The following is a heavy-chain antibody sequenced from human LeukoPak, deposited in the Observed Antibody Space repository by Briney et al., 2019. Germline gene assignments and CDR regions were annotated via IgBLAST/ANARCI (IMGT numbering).Heavy chain of an antibody. D-gene: IGHD3-22*01. Sequence: PGGSLRLSCAASGFTFSSYGMHWVRQAPGKGLEWVAVIWYGGSNKYYADSVKGRFTISRDNSKNTLYLQMNSLRAEDTAVYYCAKDRVSTMIVVVISYYFDYWGQGTLVTVSS. CDR3: AKDRVSTMIVVVISYYFDY. V-gene: IGHV3-33*06. J-gene: IGHJ4*02. CDR1: GFTFSSYG. CDR2: IWYGGSNK.